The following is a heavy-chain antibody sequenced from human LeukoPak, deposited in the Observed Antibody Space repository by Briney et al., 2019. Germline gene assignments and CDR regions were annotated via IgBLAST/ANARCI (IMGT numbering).Heavy chain of an antibody. CDR1: GFTFSSYS. CDR2: ISSSSSYI. D-gene: IGHD2-2*01. Sequence: SGGTLRLSCAASGFTFSSYSMNWVRQAPGKGLEWVSSISSSSSYIYYADSVKGRFTIFRDNAKNSLYLQMNSLRAEDTAVYYCARGGQHLAYPFDYWGQGPLATVSS. V-gene: IGHV3-21*01. CDR3: ARGGQHLAYPFDY. J-gene: IGHJ4*02.